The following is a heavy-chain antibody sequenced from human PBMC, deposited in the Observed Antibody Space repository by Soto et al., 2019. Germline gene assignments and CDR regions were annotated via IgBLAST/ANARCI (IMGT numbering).Heavy chain of an antibody. CDR1: GFTFSSYS. CDR2: ISGSSTI. CDR3: ARVGLGLFGMDV. Sequence: EVQLVESGGGLVQPGGSLRVSCAASGFTFSSYSINWVRQAPGKGLEWVSYISGSSTIYYADSVKGRFTISRDNAKNSLSLQMNSLRDEYTAVYYCARVGLGLFGMDVWGQGTTVTVSS. J-gene: IGHJ6*02. D-gene: IGHD3-16*01. V-gene: IGHV3-48*02.